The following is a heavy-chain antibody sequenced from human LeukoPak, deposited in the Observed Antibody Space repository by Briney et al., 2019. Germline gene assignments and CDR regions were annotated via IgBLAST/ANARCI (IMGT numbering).Heavy chain of an antibody. D-gene: IGHD3-3*01. CDR3: ARYYDFWSGYYTGIDYFDY. V-gene: IGHV4-30-4*08. CDR1: GGSISSGDYY. CDR2: IYYSGST. Sequence: SETLSLTCTVSGGSISSGDYYWSWIRQPPGKGLEWIGYIYYSGSTYYNPSLKSRVTMSVDTSKNQFSLKLSSVTAADTAVYYCARYYDFWSGYYTGIDYFDYWGQGTLVTVSS. J-gene: IGHJ4*02.